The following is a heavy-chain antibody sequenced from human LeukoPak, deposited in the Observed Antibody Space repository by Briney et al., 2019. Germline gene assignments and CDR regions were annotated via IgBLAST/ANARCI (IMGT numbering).Heavy chain of an antibody. Sequence: GASVRVSCKASGYTFTNYGITWVRQAPGQGLEWMGWISTHNVNTNYAQKSQGRVTMTTDASTSTAYMELRSLRSDDTAEYYCARDLFPSFYYDSRGPIGYWGQGALVTVSS. CDR3: ARDLFPSFYYDSRGPIGY. J-gene: IGHJ4*02. D-gene: IGHD3-22*01. CDR1: GYTFTNYG. CDR2: ISTHNVNT. V-gene: IGHV1-18*04.